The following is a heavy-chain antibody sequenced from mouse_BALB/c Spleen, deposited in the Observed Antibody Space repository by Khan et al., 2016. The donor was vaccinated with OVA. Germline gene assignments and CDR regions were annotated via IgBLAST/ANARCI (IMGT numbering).Heavy chain of an antibody. J-gene: IGHJ2*01. V-gene: IGHV5-17*02. CDR1: GFTFSSFG. D-gene: IGHD4-1*01. CDR2: INSGSTTI. Sequence: EVELVESGGGLVQPGGSRKLSCAASGFTFSSFGMHWVRQAPEKGLEWVAYINSGSTTIYYADHVKGRFTVSRDNPKNTLFLQMTRRRSEDTAMYYGARGNWAYWGEGTTLTVSS. CDR3: ARGNWAY.